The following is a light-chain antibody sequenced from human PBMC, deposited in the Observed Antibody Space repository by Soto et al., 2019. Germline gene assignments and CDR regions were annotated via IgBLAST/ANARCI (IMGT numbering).Light chain of an antibody. CDR2: DAS. CDR3: QQRRSWQVT. Sequence: EIVLTQSPATLSLSPGERATLSCRASQSVSSYFAWYQRKPGQPPRLLIYDASTRATDIPDRFSGSGSGTDFTLTISRLEPEDFAVYYCQQRRSWQVTFGQGTRLEIK. V-gene: IGKV3-11*01. CDR1: QSVSSY. J-gene: IGKJ5*01.